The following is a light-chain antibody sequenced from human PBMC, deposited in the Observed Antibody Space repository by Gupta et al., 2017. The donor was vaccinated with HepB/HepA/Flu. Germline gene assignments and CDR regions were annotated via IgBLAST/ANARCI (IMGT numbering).Light chain of an antibody. Sequence: DIQLTQSPSFLSASVGDRVIITCRASQGISSSLAWFQQKPGRAPNLLIYAASTLESGVPSRFSGSGSGTEFTLTISSRQPEDFATYYCQQISSSPITFGHGTKVDVK. CDR1: QGISSS. V-gene: IGKV1-9*01. CDR2: AAS. J-gene: IGKJ3*01. CDR3: QQISSSPIT.